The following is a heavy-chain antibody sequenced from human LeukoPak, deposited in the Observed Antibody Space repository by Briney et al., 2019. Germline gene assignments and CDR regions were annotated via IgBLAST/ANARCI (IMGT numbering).Heavy chain of an antibody. CDR1: GGTFLVYA. Sequence: SVQVSCNASGGTFLVYAFSWVRQAPGQGLEWMGGIIPMFGRTNYAQTFQGRVTITADESTSTAYMELTSLRSDDTAVYYCARDQGLWFGELLPHGEYFQHWGQGTLVTVSS. CDR3: ARDQGLWFGELLPHGEYFQH. CDR2: IIPMFGRT. V-gene: IGHV1-69*13. D-gene: IGHD3-10*01. J-gene: IGHJ1*01.